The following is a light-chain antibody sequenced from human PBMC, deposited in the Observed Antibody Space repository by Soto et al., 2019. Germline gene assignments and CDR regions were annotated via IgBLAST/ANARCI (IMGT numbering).Light chain of an antibody. Sequence: EIVLTQSPGTLSLSPGERATLSCSASQSVSSSYLAWYQQKPGQAPRLLIYGASSRATGIPDRFSGSGSGTDFTLTISRLEPEDVAVYYCQQYGSSLITFGQGTRLEIK. CDR3: QQYGSSLIT. CDR1: QSVSSSY. V-gene: IGKV3-20*01. J-gene: IGKJ5*01. CDR2: GAS.